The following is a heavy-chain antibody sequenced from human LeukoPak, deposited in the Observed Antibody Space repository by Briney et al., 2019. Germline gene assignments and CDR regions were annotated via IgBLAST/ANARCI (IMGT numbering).Heavy chain of an antibody. V-gene: IGHV3-30-3*01. CDR1: RFTFSSYA. D-gene: IGHD4-23*01. CDR3: ARAGSAVVTGAFWDY. CDR2: ISYDGSNK. J-gene: IGHJ4*02. Sequence: PGGSLRLSCAASRFTFSSYAMHWVRQAPGKGLEWVAVISYDGSNKYYADSVKGRFTISRDNSKKTMYLQMNSLRTEDTAVYFCARAGSAVVTGAFWDYWGQGTLVTISS.